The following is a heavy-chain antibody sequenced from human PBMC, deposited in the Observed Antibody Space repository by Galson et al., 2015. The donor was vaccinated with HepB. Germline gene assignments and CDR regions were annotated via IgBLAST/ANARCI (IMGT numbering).Heavy chain of an antibody. CDR2: INPSGGST. CDR1: GYTFTSYY. D-gene: IGHD1-26*01. CDR3: AREPPMRTIVGANNDY. J-gene: IGHJ4*02. Sequence: SVKVSCKASGYTFTSYYMHWVRQAPGQGLEWMGIINPSGGSTSYAQKLQGRVTMTRDTSTSTVYMELSSLRSEDTAVYYCAREPPMRTIVGANNDYWGQGTLVTVSP. V-gene: IGHV1-46*04.